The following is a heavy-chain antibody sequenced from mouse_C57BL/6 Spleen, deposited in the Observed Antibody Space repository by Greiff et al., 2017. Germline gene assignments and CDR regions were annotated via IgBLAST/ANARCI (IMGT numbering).Heavy chain of an antibody. CDR3: ARWTIDSSGLYYAMDY. CDR2: IYPRDGST. V-gene: IGHV1-85*01. D-gene: IGHD3-2*02. Sequence: QVQLQQSGPELVKPGASVKLSCKASGYTFTSYDINWVKQRPGQGLEWIGWIYPRDGSTKYNEKFKGKATLTVDTSSSTAYMELHSLTSEDSAVYFCARWTIDSSGLYYAMDYWGQGTSVTVSS. CDR1: GYTFTSYD. J-gene: IGHJ4*01.